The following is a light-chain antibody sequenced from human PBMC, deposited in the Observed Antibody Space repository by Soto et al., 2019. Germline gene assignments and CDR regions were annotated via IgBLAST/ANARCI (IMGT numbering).Light chain of an antibody. CDR1: SSDVGGYNY. J-gene: IGLJ1*01. CDR2: EVS. V-gene: IGLV2-14*01. Sequence: QSALTQPASVSGSPGQSITISCTGTSSDVGGYNYVSWYQQHPGKAPKLMIYEVSNRHSGVSNRFSGSKSGNTASLAISGLQAEDEADSYCSSYTSSSTLYVFGTGTKLTVL. CDR3: SSYTSSSTLYV.